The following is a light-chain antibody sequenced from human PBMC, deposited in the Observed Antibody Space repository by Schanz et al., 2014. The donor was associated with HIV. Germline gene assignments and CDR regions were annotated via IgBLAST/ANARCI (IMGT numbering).Light chain of an antibody. CDR1: RNDVGTYNL. CDR3: SSYAGSNNLVV. CDR2: EVT. J-gene: IGLJ2*01. V-gene: IGLV2-23*02. Sequence: QSALTQPASVSGSPGQSITISCTGTRNDVGTYNLVSWYQQHPGKAPQLMIYEVTKRPSGVSDRFSGSKSDNTASLTVSGLQDEDEADYYCSSYAGSNNLVVFGGGTKLTVL.